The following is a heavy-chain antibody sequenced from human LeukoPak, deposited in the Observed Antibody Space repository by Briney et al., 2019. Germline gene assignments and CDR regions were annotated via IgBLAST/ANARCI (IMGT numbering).Heavy chain of an antibody. CDR1: GFNFRVYN. V-gene: IGHV3-48*01. D-gene: IGHD4-17*01. CDR3: AKEVSVYGDYWGGPDY. Sequence: GGSLRLSCAASGFNFRVYNMNWVRQAPGKGLEWIAYISSDSSDIFYADSVKGRFTISRDNAKNSLYLQMKSLRADDTAIYYCAKEVSVYGDYWGGPDYWGQGTLVTVSS. CDR2: ISSDSSDI. J-gene: IGHJ4*02.